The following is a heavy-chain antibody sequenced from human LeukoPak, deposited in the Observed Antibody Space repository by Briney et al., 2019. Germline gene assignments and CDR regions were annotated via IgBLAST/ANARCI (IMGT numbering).Heavy chain of an antibody. J-gene: IGHJ4*02. CDR1: GGPLSAYY. CDR2: IYDTGNT. D-gene: IGHD1-1*01. CDR3: ASGETGSTLGGY. Sequence: SEALSLTCTVSGGPLSAYYWTWIRQPPGKGLEWIGYIYDTGNTNYNPSLKSRATISVDTSKNQFSLKLTSVTAADTAVYYCASGETGSTLGGYWGQGTLVTVSS. V-gene: IGHV4-59*01.